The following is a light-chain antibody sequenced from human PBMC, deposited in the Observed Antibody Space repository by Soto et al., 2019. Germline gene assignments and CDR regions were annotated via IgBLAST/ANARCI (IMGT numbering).Light chain of an antibody. J-gene: IGKJ2*01. Sequence: EIVLTQSPGTLSLSPGERATLSCRASQSISSSYLAWYQKKPGQAPRLLIYGASNRATGIPDRFSGSGSGTDLTLTISRLEPEDFAVYYCQQYDSSPYTFGQGTKLEIK. CDR3: QQYDSSPYT. CDR1: QSISSSY. CDR2: GAS. V-gene: IGKV3-20*01.